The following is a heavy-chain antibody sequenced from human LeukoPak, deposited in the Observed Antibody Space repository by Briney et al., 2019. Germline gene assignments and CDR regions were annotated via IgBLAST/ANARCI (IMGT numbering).Heavy chain of an antibody. CDR1: GGSISSYY. CDR3: ARDSIFHARRDALDIEY. D-gene: IGHD3-3*02. V-gene: IGHV4-4*07. J-gene: IGHJ4*03. CDR2: IYTSGST. Sequence: SETLSLTCTVSGGSISSYYWSWIRQPAGKGLEWIGHIYTSGSTNYNPSLKSRVTISVDTSKNQFSLKMISVTVVDMAVYYCARDSIFHARRDALDIEYWGQGTIVTVAS.